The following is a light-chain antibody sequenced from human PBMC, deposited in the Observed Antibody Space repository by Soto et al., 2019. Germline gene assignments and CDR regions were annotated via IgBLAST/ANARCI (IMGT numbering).Light chain of an antibody. CDR2: KIS. J-gene: IGKJ5*01. CDR1: QAPVNGDGITT. CDR3: MQATQFPQIT. V-gene: IGKV2-24*01. Sequence: DIVMTQTPLSSPVTLGSPASISGGLIQAPVNGDGITTLIGLQRRPAQPPRLLIYKISNRVSGVPDRFSGSGAGTDFTLKISRVEAEDVGVYYCMQATQFPQITFGQGTRLEIK.